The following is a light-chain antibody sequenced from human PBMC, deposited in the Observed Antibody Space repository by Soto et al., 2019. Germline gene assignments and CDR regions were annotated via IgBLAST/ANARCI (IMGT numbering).Light chain of an antibody. CDR3: STYTSINTYVV. Sequence: QSALTQPASVSGSPGQSITISCTGTSSDVGGYNYVSWYQQHPGKAPKLLICDVSNRPSGVSDRFSGSKSGNTASMTISGLQAEDEADYFCSTYTSINTYVVFGGGTKLT. CDR1: SSDVGGYNY. J-gene: IGLJ2*01. V-gene: IGLV2-14*03. CDR2: DVS.